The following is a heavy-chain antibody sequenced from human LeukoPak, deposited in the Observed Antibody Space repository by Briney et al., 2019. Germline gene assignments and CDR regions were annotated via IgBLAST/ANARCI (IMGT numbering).Heavy chain of an antibody. CDR3: ARGGSSSWSFFDY. V-gene: IGHV4-39*07. Sequence: PSETLSLTCTVSGGSISSGSYYWSWIRQPPGKGLEWIGEINHSGSTNYNPSLKSRVTISVDTSKNQFSLKLSSVTAADTAVYYCARGGSSSWSFFDYWGQGTLVTVSS. CDR2: INHSGST. CDR1: GGSISSGSYY. D-gene: IGHD6-13*01. J-gene: IGHJ4*02.